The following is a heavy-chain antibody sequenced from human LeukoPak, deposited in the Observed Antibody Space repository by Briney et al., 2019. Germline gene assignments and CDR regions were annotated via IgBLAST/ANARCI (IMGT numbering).Heavy chain of an antibody. J-gene: IGHJ4*02. V-gene: IGHV3-15*01. CDR2: IKSKTDGGTT. Sequence: PGGSLRLSCAASGFTFSNAWMSWVRQAPGKGLVWVGRIKSKTDGGTTDYASPVKGRFTISRDDSKYTLYPQMNSLKTEDTAVYYCTRRYCSGGTCSVDYWGQGTLVTVSS. D-gene: IGHD2-15*01. CDR1: GFTFSNAW. CDR3: TRRYCSGGTCSVDY.